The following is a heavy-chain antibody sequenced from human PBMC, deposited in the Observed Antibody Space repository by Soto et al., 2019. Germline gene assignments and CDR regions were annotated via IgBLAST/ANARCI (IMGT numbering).Heavy chain of an antibody. V-gene: IGHV3-23*01. CDR3: AQDRGWGVVSPSHDS. Sequence: EVQLLESGGGLVQPGGSLRVSCATSGFTFKNFVMSWVRQAPGKGLEWVAVIRASGEQTFYADSVKGRFTISRDNSKNMLFLLMNSLRDDDTALYFCAQDRGWGVVSPSHDSWGQGTLVTVSS. CDR1: GFTFKNFV. CDR2: IRASGEQT. D-gene: IGHD2-21*01. J-gene: IGHJ4*02.